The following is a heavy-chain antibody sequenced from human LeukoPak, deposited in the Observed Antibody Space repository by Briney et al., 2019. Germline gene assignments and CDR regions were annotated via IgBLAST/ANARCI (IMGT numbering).Heavy chain of an antibody. J-gene: IGHJ4*02. CDR1: GFTFSDHH. V-gene: IGHV3-72*01. Sequence: PGGSLRLSCAGSGFTFSDHHMDWVRQAPGKGLEWVGRSKNKGNSYTIDYAASVKGRFTTSRGDSKNSLCLQMNSLKTEDTAVYYCVLLFRGLPYWGQGTLVTVSS. D-gene: IGHD3-10*01. CDR3: VLLFRGLPY. CDR2: SKNKGNSYTI.